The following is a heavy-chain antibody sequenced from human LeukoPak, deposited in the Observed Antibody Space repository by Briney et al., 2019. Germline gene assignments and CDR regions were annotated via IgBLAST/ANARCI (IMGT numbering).Heavy chain of an antibody. D-gene: IGHD1-26*01. J-gene: IGHJ3*02. CDR3: AREIGIVGVTEAFDI. CDR1: GFTFSTYS. V-gene: IGHV3-21*01. Sequence: PGGSLRLSCAASGFTFSTYSMNWVRQAPGKGLEWVSSISSSSSYIYYADSVKGRFTISRDNAKNSLYLQMNSLRAEDTAVYYCAREIGIVGVTEAFDIWGQGTMVTVSS. CDR2: ISSSSSYI.